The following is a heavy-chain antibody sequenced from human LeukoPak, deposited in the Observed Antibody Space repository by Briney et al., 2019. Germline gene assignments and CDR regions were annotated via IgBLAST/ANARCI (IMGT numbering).Heavy chain of an antibody. CDR1: GGSISSYY. Sequence: KPSETLSLTCTVSGGSISSYYWSWIRQPPGKGLEWIGYIYYSGSTNYNPSLKSRVTISVDTSKNQFSLKLSSATAADTAVYYCARDRGYDSPAFDIWGQGTMVTVSS. CDR3: ARDRGYDSPAFDI. V-gene: IGHV4-59*01. CDR2: IYYSGST. J-gene: IGHJ3*02. D-gene: IGHD5-12*01.